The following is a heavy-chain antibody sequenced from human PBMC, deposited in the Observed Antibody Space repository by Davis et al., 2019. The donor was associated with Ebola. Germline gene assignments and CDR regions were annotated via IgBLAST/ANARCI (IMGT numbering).Heavy chain of an antibody. D-gene: IGHD3-22*01. CDR3: ARDLSDYYDSSGYDDY. J-gene: IGHJ4*02. CDR2: ISSSSSTI. Sequence: GGSLRLSCAASGFTFSSYSMNWVRQAPGKGLEWVSYISSSSSTIYYADSVKGRFTISRDNAKNSLYLQMNSLRDEDTAVYYCARDLSDYYDSSGYDDYWGQGTLVTVSS. V-gene: IGHV3-48*02. CDR1: GFTFSSYS.